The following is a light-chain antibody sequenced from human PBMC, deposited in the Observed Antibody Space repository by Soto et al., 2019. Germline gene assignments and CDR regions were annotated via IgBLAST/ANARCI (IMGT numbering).Light chain of an antibody. CDR2: INN. V-gene: IGLV1-44*01. Sequence: QSVLTQPPSASGTPGQRVTISCSGSSSNIGSNTVNWYQQLPGTAPKHLIYINNQRPSWVPVRFSGSKSGSAASLAISGLQFEDEAEYYCSSWDDSLNGRYVFGAGTKLTVL. CDR1: SSNIGSNT. J-gene: IGLJ1*01. CDR3: SSWDDSLNGRYV.